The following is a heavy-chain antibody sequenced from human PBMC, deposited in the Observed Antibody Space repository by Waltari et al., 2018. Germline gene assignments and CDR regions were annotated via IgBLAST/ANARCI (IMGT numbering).Heavy chain of an antibody. Sequence: QVQLVQSGAEVKKPGSSVKVSCKASGSTFSSYAISWVGQAAGRRLEWMGGIIPILGIANYAQKFQGRVTITADESTSTAYMELSSLRSEDTAVYYCAREANYYDSSGYSRAFDYWGQGTLVTVSS. V-gene: IGHV1-69*04. CDR2: IIPILGIA. CDR1: GSTFSSYA. D-gene: IGHD3-22*01. CDR3: AREANYYDSSGYSRAFDY. J-gene: IGHJ4*02.